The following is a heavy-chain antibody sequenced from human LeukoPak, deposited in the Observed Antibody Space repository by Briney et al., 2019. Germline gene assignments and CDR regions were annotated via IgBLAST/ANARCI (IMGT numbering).Heavy chain of an antibody. D-gene: IGHD1-1*01. Sequence: GGSLRLSCAASGFIFSSYGMHWVRQAPGKGLEWVAVISYDGSNKGYADSVKGRFTISRDISKNTLYLQMDSLRAEDTAIYYCARDWKTNSFDYWGQGTLVTVSS. CDR2: ISYDGSNK. J-gene: IGHJ4*02. CDR3: ARDWKTNSFDY. CDR1: GFIFSSYG. V-gene: IGHV3-30*03.